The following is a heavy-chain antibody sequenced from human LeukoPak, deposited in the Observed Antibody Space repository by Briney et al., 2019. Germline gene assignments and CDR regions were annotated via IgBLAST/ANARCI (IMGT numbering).Heavy chain of an antibody. CDR2: ISSSSSYT. Sequence: GGSLRLSCAASGFTFSSYSMNWVRQAPGKGLEWVSSISSSSSYTYYADSVKGRFTISRDNAKNSLYLQMNSLRAEDTAVYYCARALSDSSSSVWGQGTLVTVSS. CDR1: GFTFSSYS. V-gene: IGHV3-21*01. J-gene: IGHJ4*02. CDR3: ARALSDSSSSV. D-gene: IGHD6-6*01.